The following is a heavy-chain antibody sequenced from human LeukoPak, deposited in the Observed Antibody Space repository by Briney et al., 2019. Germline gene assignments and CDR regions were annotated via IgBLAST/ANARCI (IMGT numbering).Heavy chain of an antibody. CDR1: GGSIRSYY. CDR2: ISYSGYT. CDR3: ARGRNDNGGMFFDS. V-gene: IGHV4-59*01. J-gene: IGHJ4*02. D-gene: IGHD4-23*01. Sequence: SETLSLTCTVSGGSIRSYYWNWIRQAPGKGLEWVGFISYSGYTSYSPSLKSRVALSVDTAKSQFSLRLNSMTAADTATYYCARGRNDNGGMFFDSWAQGNLVTVSS.